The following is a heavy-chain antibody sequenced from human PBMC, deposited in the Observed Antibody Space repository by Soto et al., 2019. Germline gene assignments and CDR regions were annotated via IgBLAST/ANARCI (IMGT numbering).Heavy chain of an antibody. Sequence: QVRLLQSAAEVKKPGASVKVSCKASGYTFTNFGISWVRQAPGQGLEWMGWISPNNGKTKYAHKVQGRVTVTTDTTTSTDYMELSSLRLDDTAVYYWARVDMVGPPGYWGQGSLVTVST. J-gene: IGHJ4*02. CDR1: GYTFTNFG. D-gene: IGHD2-15*01. CDR3: ARVDMVGPPGY. CDR2: ISPNNGKT. V-gene: IGHV1-18*01.